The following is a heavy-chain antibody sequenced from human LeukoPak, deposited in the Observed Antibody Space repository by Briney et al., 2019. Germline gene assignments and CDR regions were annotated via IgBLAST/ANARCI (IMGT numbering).Heavy chain of an antibody. D-gene: IGHD3-22*01. CDR1: GFTFSSYE. CDR2: ISSSGGTT. CDR3: GRERDYYDSSGYYRSKQFDY. V-gene: IGHV3-48*03. Sequence: GGSLRLSCAVSGFTFSSYEMNWVRQAPGKGREWVSYISSSGGTTYYADSVKGRFTISRDNAKNSLYLQMNGLRAEDTAVYYSGRERDYYDSSGYYRSKQFDYWGQGTLVTVSS. J-gene: IGHJ4*02.